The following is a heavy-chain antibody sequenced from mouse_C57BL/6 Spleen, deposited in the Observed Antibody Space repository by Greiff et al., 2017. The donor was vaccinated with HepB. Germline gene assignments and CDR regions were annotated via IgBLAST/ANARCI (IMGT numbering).Heavy chain of an antibody. CDR1: GYAFTNYL. Sequence: VQLQQSGAELVRPGTSVKLSCKASGYAFTNYLIEWVKQRPGQGLEWIGVINPGSGGTNYNEKFKGKATLTADKSSSTAYMQLSSLTSEDSAVYFCARGFCGGMDYWGQGTTVTVSS. V-gene: IGHV1-54*01. J-gene: IGHJ4*01. CDR2: INPGSGGT. CDR3: ARGFCGGMDY.